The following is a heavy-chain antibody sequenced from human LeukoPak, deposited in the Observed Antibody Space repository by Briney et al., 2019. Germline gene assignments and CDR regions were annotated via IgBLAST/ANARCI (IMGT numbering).Heavy chain of an antibody. CDR1: GFTFSDYE. D-gene: IGHD3-22*01. Sequence: GGSLRLSCSASGFTFSDYEMNWVRQAPGKGLEWVSYISSSGSAIYYAGSVRGRFTISRDNAKNSLYLQMNSLRVEDTAVYYCARDRPLPDDSRTFDYWGQGTLVTVSS. CDR3: ARDRPLPDDSRTFDY. J-gene: IGHJ4*02. V-gene: IGHV3-48*03. CDR2: ISSSGSAI.